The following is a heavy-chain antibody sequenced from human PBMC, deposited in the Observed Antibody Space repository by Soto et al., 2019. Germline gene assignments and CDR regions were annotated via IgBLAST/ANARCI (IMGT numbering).Heavy chain of an antibody. CDR2: INHSGST. D-gene: IGHD3-10*01. J-gene: IGHJ4*02. CDR3: ARPRVRGVTYYFDY. V-gene: IGHV4-34*01. CDR1: GGSFSGYY. Sequence: QVQLQQWGAGLLKPSETLSLTCAVYGGSFSGYYWSWIRQPPGKGLEWIGEINHSGSTNYNPSLKRRVTISVDTSKNQFSLKLSSVTAADTAVYYCARPRVRGVTYYFDYWGQGTLVTVSS.